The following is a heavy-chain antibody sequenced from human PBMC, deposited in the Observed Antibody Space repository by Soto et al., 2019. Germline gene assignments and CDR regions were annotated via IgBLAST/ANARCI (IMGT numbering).Heavy chain of an antibody. D-gene: IGHD3-22*01. CDR1: GFTFSSYG. J-gene: IGHJ4*02. Sequence: QVQLVESGGGVVQPGRSLRLSCAASGFTFSSYGMHWVRQAPGKGLEWVAVIWYDGSNKYYADSVKGRFTISRDNSKNTLYLQMNSLRAEDTAVYYCARSSGYYCGWDYWGQGTLVTVSS. V-gene: IGHV3-33*01. CDR2: IWYDGSNK. CDR3: ARSSGYYCGWDY.